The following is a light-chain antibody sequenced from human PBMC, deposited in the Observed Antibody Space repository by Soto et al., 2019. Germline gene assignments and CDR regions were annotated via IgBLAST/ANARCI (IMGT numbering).Light chain of an antibody. J-gene: IGLJ3*02. CDR3: QVWDSSKVV. CDR1: EIRYKN. V-gene: IGLV3-9*01. Sequence: SYELSQQRSLSVAPGHTAIITWEGNEIRYKNVHRYQQKAGQAPMLVIFRDTNRPSGIPDRFSGSVSGNTATLTISMAKVGDESEYYCQVWDSSKVVFGGGTKVTVL. CDR2: RDT.